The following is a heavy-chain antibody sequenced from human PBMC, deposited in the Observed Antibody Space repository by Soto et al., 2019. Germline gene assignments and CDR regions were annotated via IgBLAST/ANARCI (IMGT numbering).Heavy chain of an antibody. J-gene: IGHJ6*02. V-gene: IGHV3-30-3*01. CDR1: GFTFSSYA. CDR2: ISYDGSNK. CDR3: AKEEQWLVSFYGMDV. D-gene: IGHD6-19*01. Sequence: GGSLRLSCAASGFTFSSYAMHWVRQAPGKGLEWVAVISYDGSNKYYADSVKGRFTISRDNSKNTLYLQMNSLRAEDTAVYYCAKEEQWLVSFYGMDVWGQGTTVTVSS.